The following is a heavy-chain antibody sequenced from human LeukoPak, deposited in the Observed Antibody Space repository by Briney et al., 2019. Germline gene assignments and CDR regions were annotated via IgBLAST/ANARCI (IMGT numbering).Heavy chain of an antibody. CDR3: AKEGYYALYGMDV. Sequence: GGSLRLSCAASGFSVSSNYMTWVRQAPGKGLEWVSVIYSGGSTYYADSVKGRFTISRDNSNNTLFLQMNSLRPEDTAVYFCAKEGYYALYGMDVWGQGTTVTVSS. J-gene: IGHJ6*02. CDR1: GFSVSSNY. CDR2: IYSGGST. V-gene: IGHV3-53*05. D-gene: IGHD2-2*01.